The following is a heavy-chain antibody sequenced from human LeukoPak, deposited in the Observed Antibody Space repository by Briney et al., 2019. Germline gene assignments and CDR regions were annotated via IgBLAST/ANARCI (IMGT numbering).Heavy chain of an antibody. J-gene: IGHJ4*02. CDR2: INPNSGGT. Sequence: ASVKVSCKASGYTFTGYYMHWVRQAPGQGLEWMGWINPNSGGTNYAQKFQGRVTMTRDTSISTAYMELSRLRSDDTAVYYCARGHCSSTSCYRGSDYWGQGTLVTVSS. V-gene: IGHV1-2*02. CDR3: ARGHCSSTSCYRGSDY. CDR1: GYTFTGYY. D-gene: IGHD2-2*01.